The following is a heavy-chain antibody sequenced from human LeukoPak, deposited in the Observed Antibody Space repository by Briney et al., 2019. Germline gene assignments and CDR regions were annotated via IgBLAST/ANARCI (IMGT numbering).Heavy chain of an antibody. CDR3: ARDGPAQMVDFDY. CDR1: GYTFTGSGWY. J-gene: IGHJ4*02. CDR2: IHPNNGAT. V-gene: IGHV1-2*02. D-gene: IGHD3-10*01. Sequence: AASVKVSCKASGYTFTGSGWYLYWLRQAPGQGLECVGWIHPNNGATLYAQKFQGRVAMTTDTSISTAYMELSRLRPDDTAMYYRARDGPAQMVDFDYWGQGTLVTVSS.